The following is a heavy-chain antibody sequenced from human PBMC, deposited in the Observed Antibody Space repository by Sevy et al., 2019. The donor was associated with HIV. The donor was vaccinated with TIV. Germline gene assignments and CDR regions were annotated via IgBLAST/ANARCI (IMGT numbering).Heavy chain of an antibody. D-gene: IGHD3-22*01. J-gene: IGHJ4*02. Sequence: GGSLRLSCAASGFTFSSHSMNWVRQTPGKGLEWISYISGTGNTIYYADSVKGRFTISRDNAKNSLYLQLKSLRDEDTSTYYCARFPPYYDSNVSDFWGQGSLVTVSS. V-gene: IGHV3-48*02. CDR3: ARFPPYYDSNVSDF. CDR1: GFTFSSHS. CDR2: ISGTGNTI.